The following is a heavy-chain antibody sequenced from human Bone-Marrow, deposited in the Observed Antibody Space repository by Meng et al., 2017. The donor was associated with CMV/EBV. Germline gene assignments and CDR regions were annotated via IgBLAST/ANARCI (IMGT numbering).Heavy chain of an antibody. CDR1: GFTFSSYG. D-gene: IGHD2-2*01. Sequence: GGSLRLSCAASGFTFSSYGMHWVRQAPGKGLEWVAFIRYDGKNTNYADSVKGRFTISRDNSRNTLYLQMSSLRAEDTAVYYCARLSSRQLHGYYYGMDVWGQGTTVTVSS. CDR3: ARLSSRQLHGYYYGMDV. V-gene: IGHV3-30*02. J-gene: IGHJ6*02. CDR2: IRYDGKNT.